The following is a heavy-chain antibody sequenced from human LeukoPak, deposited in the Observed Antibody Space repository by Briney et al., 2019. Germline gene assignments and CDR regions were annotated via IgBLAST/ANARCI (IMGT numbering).Heavy chain of an antibody. Sequence: GGSLILCGASSGFTFSNAWMSLVRQAPGKGLEWVGRIKSETDGGTTDYAAPVKGRFTISRDDSKNTLYLQMNSLKTEDTAVYYCTTDLITIFGVAHYMDVWGKGTTVTVSS. D-gene: IGHD3-3*01. CDR2: IKSETDGGTT. J-gene: IGHJ6*03. CDR3: TTDLITIFGVAHYMDV. V-gene: IGHV3-15*01. CDR1: GFTFSNAW.